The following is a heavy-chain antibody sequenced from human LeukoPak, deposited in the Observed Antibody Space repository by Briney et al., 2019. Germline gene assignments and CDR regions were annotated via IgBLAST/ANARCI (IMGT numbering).Heavy chain of an antibody. CDR3: ARDLATVTTLSVI. CDR2: IYYSGST. V-gene: IGHV4-59*12. CDR1: GGSISSYY. J-gene: IGHJ4*02. D-gene: IGHD4-17*01. Sequence: SETLSLTCTVSGGSISSYYWSWIRQPPGKGLEWIGYIYYSGSTNYNPSLKSRVTISVDTSKNQFSLKLSSVTAADTAVYYCARDLATVTTLSVIWGQGTLVTVSS.